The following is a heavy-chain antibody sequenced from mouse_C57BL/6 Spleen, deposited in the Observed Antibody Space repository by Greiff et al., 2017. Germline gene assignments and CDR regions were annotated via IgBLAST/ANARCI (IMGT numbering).Heavy chain of an antibody. D-gene: IGHD1-3*01. CDR2: IDPENGDT. Sequence: VQLKESGAELVRPGASVKLSCTASGFNIKDDYMHWVKQRPEQGLEWIGWIDPENGDTEYASKFQGKATITADTSSNTAYLQLSSLTSEDTAVYYCTLICLLEGWGQGTTLTVSS. V-gene: IGHV14-4*01. CDR3: TLICLLEG. CDR1: GFNIKDDY. J-gene: IGHJ2*01.